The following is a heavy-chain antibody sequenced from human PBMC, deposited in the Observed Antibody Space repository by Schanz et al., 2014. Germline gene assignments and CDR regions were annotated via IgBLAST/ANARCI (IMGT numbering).Heavy chain of an antibody. CDR2: ISYDGNNE. CDR1: GFTFSSYG. CDR3: AKDTGYCHGGACYCFEY. D-gene: IGHD2-8*02. J-gene: IGHJ4*02. V-gene: IGHV3-30*18. Sequence: QVQLVESGGGVGQPGRSRRLSCEASGFTFSSYGMHWVRQAPGKGLEWVAVISYDGNNEDYADSVKGRFSISRDNSQNTLYLQMDSLRPEDTAVYFCAKDTGYCHGGACYCFEYWGLGILVTVSS.